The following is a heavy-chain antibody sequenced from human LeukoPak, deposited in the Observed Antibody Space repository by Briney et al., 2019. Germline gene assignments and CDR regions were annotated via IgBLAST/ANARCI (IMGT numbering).Heavy chain of an antibody. V-gene: IGHV4-30-2*01. CDR1: GGSISSGGYS. CDR3: AAIRRDYYDSSGPLDY. CDR2: IYHSGST. D-gene: IGHD3-22*01. J-gene: IGHJ4*02. Sequence: SETLSLTCAVSGGSISSGGYSWSWIRQPPGKGLEWIGYIYHSGSTYYNPSLKSRVTISVDRSKNQFSLKLSSVTAADTAVYYCAAIRRDYYDSSGPLDYWGQGTLVTVSS.